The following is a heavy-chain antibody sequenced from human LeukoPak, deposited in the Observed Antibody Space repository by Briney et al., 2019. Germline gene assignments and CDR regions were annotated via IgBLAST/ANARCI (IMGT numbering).Heavy chain of an antibody. D-gene: IGHD3-16*02. CDR2: IYYSGST. CDR1: GGSISSYY. CDR3: ARDGIYQGHRYFDY. Sequence: PSETLSLTCTVSGGSISSYYWSWIRQPPGKGLEWIGYIYYSGSTNYNPSLKSRVTISVDTSKKQFSLKLSSVTAADTAVYYCARDGIYQGHRYFDYWGQGTLVTVSS. V-gene: IGHV4-59*01. J-gene: IGHJ4*02.